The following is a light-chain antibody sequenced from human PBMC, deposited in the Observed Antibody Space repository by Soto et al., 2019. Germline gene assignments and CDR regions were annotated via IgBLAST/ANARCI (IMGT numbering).Light chain of an antibody. Sequence: DIQRTQSPSSVSASVGDRVTITCRASQDIGYWLAWYQQKPGKAPKLLIYAASSLQSGVPSRFSGSGSGTDFTLTISSLQPEDFVIYYCQQANSFPHTFGGGTKVEIK. CDR2: AAS. CDR3: QQANSFPHT. V-gene: IGKV1-12*01. CDR1: QDIGYW. J-gene: IGKJ4*01.